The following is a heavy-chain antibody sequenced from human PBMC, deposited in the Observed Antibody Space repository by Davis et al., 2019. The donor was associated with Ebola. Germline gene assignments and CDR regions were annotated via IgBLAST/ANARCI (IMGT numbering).Heavy chain of an antibody. CDR3: ARDPLWSGYYDS. CDR1: GGSITSYY. J-gene: IGHJ4*02. V-gene: IGHV4-59*01. D-gene: IGHD3-3*01. Sequence: MPSETLSLTCTVSGGSITSYYWSWIRQPPGKGLEWIGYVYYTGSTSYNPPLKSRVTISVDTSRNQFSLRLSSVTAADTAVYYCARDPLWSGYYDSWGQGTLVTVSS. CDR2: VYYTGST.